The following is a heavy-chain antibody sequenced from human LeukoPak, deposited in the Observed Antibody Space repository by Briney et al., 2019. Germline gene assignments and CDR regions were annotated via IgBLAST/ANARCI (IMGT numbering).Heavy chain of an antibody. Sequence: PGGSLRLSCAASGFAFSSFWMHWVRQAPGKGLVWVSRINADGSSTNYADSVKGRFTISRDNAKNRLYLQMNSLRAEDTAVYYCARVGYNYDYDYWGQGTLVTVSS. D-gene: IGHD3-16*01. CDR2: INADGSST. CDR3: ARVGYNYDYDY. V-gene: IGHV3-74*01. CDR1: GFAFSSFW. J-gene: IGHJ4*02.